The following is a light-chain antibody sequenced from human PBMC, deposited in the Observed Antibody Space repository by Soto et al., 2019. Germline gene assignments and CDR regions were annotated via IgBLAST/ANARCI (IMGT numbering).Light chain of an antibody. J-gene: IGKJ2*01. V-gene: IGKV3-20*01. Sequence: EIVLTQSPGTLSLSPGERATLSCRASQSVTNTYLAWYQHKPGQAPRLLISDASRRAAGIPDRFSGGGSGTDFTLAINRLEPEDLAVYYCQQYGSSPPSAFGQGTKLEIK. CDR3: QQYGSSPPSA. CDR2: DAS. CDR1: QSVTNTY.